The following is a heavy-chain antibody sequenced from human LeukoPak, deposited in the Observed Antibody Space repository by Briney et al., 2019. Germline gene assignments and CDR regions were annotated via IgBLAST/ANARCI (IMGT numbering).Heavy chain of an antibody. CDR3: ASEGKALVNFDY. CDR2: INSDGSNT. J-gene: IGHJ4*02. Sequence: GGSLRLSCAASGFTFSSYWMNWVRQAPGKGLVWVSRINSDGSNTKYADSVKGRFTISRDNAKNTLYLQMNSLRGEDTAVYYCASEGKALVNFDYWGQGTLVTVSS. CDR1: GFTFSSYW. V-gene: IGHV3-74*01. D-gene: IGHD4-23*01.